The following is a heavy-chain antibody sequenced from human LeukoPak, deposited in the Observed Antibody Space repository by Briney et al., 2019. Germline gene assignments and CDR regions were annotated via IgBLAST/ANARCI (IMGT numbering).Heavy chain of an antibody. D-gene: IGHD2/OR15-2a*01. V-gene: IGHV3-23*01. CDR1: GFTFSSYA. Sequence: HTGGSLRLSCAASGFTFSSYAMSWVRQAPGKGLEWVSAISGSGGSTYYADSVKGRFTISRDRSQNTLYPQMNSLRAEDTAVYYCARGAMSTFARFDSWGQGTLVSVSS. J-gene: IGHJ4*02. CDR2: ISGSGGST. CDR3: ARGAMSTFARFDS.